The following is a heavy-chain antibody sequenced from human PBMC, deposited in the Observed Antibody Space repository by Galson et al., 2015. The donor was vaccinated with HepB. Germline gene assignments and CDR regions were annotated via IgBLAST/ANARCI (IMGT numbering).Heavy chain of an antibody. D-gene: IGHD3-22*01. CDR3: AKYQNYQDSTESFYFYYAMDV. CDR2: LSGSGGAT. Sequence: SLRLSCAASGFSFSSYAMGWVRQAPGKGLEWVSTLSGSGGATFYADSVKGRFTISRDNSKTTLYLQMNSLRAKDTAVYYCAKYQNYQDSTESFYFYYAMDVWGQGTLVSVSS. CDR1: GFSFSSYA. V-gene: IGHV3-23*01. J-gene: IGHJ6*02.